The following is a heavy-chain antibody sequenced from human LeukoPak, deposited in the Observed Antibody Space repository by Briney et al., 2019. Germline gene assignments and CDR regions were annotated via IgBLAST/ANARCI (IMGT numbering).Heavy chain of an antibody. CDR3: ARDKDWLLYDY. CDR2: IKPDGSDT. V-gene: IGHV3-74*01. Sequence: GGSLRLSCAASGFTFSTYSMHWVRKAPGKGLVWVSYIKPDGSDTTYADSVKGRFTISRDNAKNTLYLQMNSLRAEDTAVYYCARDKDWLLYDYWGQGTLVTVSS. D-gene: IGHD3/OR15-3a*01. CDR1: GFTFSTYS. J-gene: IGHJ4*02.